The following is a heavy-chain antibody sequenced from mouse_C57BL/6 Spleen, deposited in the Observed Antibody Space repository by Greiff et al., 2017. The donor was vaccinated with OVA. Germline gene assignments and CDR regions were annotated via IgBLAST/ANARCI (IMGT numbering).Heavy chain of an antibody. CDR2: IYPGNSDT. J-gene: IGHJ4*01. Sequence: VQLQQSGTVLARPGASVKMSCKTSGYTFTSYWMHWVKQRPGQGLEWIGAIYPGNSDTSYNPTFKGKAKLTAVTSASTAYMELNSLTNEDSAVYYCTRAGDYYGSSFYAMDYWGQGTSVTVSS. CDR1: GYTFTSYW. V-gene: IGHV1-5*01. D-gene: IGHD1-1*01. CDR3: TRAGDYYGSSFYAMDY.